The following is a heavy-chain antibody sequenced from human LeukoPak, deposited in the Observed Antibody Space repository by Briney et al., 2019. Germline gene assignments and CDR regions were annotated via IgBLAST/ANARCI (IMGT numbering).Heavy chain of an antibody. D-gene: IGHD6-6*01. V-gene: IGHV4-59*08. Sequence: SETLSLTCTVSGGSISSYYWSWIRQPPGKGLEWIGYIYYSGSTNYNPSLKSRVTISVDTSKNQFSLKLSSVTAADTAVYYCARFQGSRSGSSFFIVDYWGQGTLVTVSS. CDR3: ARFQGSRSGSSFFIVDY. J-gene: IGHJ4*02. CDR2: IYYSGST. CDR1: GGSISSYY.